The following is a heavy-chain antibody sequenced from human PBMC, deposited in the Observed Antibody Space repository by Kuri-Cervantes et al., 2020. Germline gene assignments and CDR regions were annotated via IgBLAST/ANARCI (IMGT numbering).Heavy chain of an antibody. J-gene: IGHJ4*02. Sequence: ESLKISCTVSGGSVSSGTYYWSWIRQPPGKGLEWIGEINHSASTNYNPSLKSRVTISVDTSKNQFSLKLSSVTAADTAVYYCARALRPYYYFDYWGQGTLVTVSS. CDR2: INHSAST. D-gene: IGHD2-21*01. V-gene: IGHV4-61*01. CDR1: GGSVSSGTYY. CDR3: ARALRPYYYFDY.